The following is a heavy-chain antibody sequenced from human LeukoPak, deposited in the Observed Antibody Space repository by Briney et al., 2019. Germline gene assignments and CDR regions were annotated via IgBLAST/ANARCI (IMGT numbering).Heavy chain of an antibody. CDR1: GLIFSGSW. Sequence: QPGGSLRLSRAASGLIFSGSWMNWVRQAPGKGLEWVANINPYGSQTDYVDSVKGRFTISRDNAKNSVFLQMNNLGVEDTAVYHCATYSGSYPGWPDPWGQGTLVIFSS. D-gene: IGHD1-26*01. J-gene: IGHJ5*02. CDR2: INPYGSQT. V-gene: IGHV3-7*01. CDR3: ATYSGSYPGWPDP.